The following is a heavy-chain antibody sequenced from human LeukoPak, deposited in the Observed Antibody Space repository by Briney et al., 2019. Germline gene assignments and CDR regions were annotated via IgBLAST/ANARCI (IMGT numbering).Heavy chain of an antibody. CDR2: IYYSGST. CDR1: GYSISSGYH. D-gene: IGHD3-22*01. J-gene: IGHJ6*03. V-gene: IGHV4-59*08. CDR3: ARHYYDSSGYYYYYYYMDV. Sequence: PSETLSLTCTVSGYSISSGYHWSWIRQPPGKRLEWIGYIYYSGSTNYNPSLKSRVTISVDTSKNQFSLKLSSVTAADTAVYYCARHYYDSSGYYYYYYYMDVWGKGTTVTVSS.